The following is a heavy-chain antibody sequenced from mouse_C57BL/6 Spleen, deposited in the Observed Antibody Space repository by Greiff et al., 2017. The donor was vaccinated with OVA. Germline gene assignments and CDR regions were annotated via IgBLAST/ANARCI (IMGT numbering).Heavy chain of an antibody. CDR3: TGYYDYDDGLGFAY. J-gene: IGHJ3*01. Sequence: EVKLEESGGGLVQPGGSMKLSCVASGFTFSNYWMNWVRQSPEKGLEWVAQIRLKSDNYATHYAESVKGRFTISRDDSKSSVYLQMNNLRAEDTGSYYCTGYYDYDDGLGFAYWGQGTLVTVSA. CDR1: GFTFSNYW. V-gene: IGHV6-3*01. CDR2: IRLKSDNYAT. D-gene: IGHD2-4*01.